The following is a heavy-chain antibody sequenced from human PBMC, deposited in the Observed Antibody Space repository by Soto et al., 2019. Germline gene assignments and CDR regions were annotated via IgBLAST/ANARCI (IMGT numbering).Heavy chain of an antibody. Sequence: GGSLRLSCAASGFTFDDYAMHWVRQAPGKGLEWVSGISWNSGSIGYADSVKGRFTISRDNAKNSLYLQMNSLRAEDTALYYCAKDILGSGDWGQGTLVTVSS. CDR2: ISWNSGSI. CDR3: AKDILGSGD. V-gene: IGHV3-9*01. CDR1: GFTFDDYA. D-gene: IGHD3-10*01. J-gene: IGHJ4*02.